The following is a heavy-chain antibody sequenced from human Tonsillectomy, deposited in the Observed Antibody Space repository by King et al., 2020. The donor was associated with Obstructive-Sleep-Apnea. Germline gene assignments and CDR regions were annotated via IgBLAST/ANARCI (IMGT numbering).Heavy chain of an antibody. CDR3: AKCLCRVVDHYDY. V-gene: IGHV3-23*04. J-gene: IGHJ4*02. D-gene: IGHD3-10*01. Sequence: VQLVQSGGALVQPGGSLRLSCAASGFTFSSYAMSWVRQAPGKGLVWGSGMSGRCDSTYYADSVKGRFTSSRDNSKNTLYLQMNSLRAEDTAVYYCAKCLCRVVDHYDYWGQGTLVTVSS. CDR2: MSGRCDST. CDR1: GFTFSSYA.